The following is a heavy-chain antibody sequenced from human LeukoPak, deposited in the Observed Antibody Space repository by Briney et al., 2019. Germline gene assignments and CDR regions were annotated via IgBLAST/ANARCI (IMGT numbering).Heavy chain of an antibody. CDR3: ARGGLAPYYGMDV. CDR1: GFTVSSNY. J-gene: IGHJ6*02. Sequence: GGSLRLSCAASGFTVSSNYMSWVRQAPGKGLEWVSVIYSGGNTYYADSVKGRFSISRDNFRNTLYLQMNSLRGEDTAVYYCARGGLAPYYGMDVWGQGTTVTVSS. V-gene: IGHV3-66*01. CDR2: IYSGGNT.